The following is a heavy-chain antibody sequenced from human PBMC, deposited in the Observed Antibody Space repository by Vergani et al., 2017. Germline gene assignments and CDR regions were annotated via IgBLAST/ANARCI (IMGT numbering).Heavy chain of an antibody. V-gene: IGHV1-69*01. Sequence: QVQLVQSGAEVKKPGSSVKVSCKASGGTFSSYAISWVRQAPGQGLEWMGGIIPIFGTANYAQKFQGRVTITAYESTSTAYMELSSLRSEDTAVYYCARDPRTGYCSSTSCYDYFDYWGQGTLVTVSS. CDR1: GGTFSSYA. CDR2: IIPIFGTA. CDR3: ARDPRTGYCSSTSCYDYFDY. D-gene: IGHD2-2*01. J-gene: IGHJ4*02.